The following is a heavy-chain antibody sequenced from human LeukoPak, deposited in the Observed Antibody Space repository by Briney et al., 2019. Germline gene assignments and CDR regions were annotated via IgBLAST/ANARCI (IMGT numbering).Heavy chain of an antibody. D-gene: IGHD6-6*01. CDR3: ARDPGDSSSSNYYYYGMDV. CDR1: GGTFSSYA. CDR2: IIPIFGTA. Sequence: SAKVSCKASGGTFSSYAISWVRQAPGQGLEWMGGIIPIFGTANYAQKFQGRVTITADESTSTAYMELSSLRSEDTAVYYCARDPGDSSSSNYYYYGMDVWGQGTTVTVSS. V-gene: IGHV1-69*13. J-gene: IGHJ6*02.